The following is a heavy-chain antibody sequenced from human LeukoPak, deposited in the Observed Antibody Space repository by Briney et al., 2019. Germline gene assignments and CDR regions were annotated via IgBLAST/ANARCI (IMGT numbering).Heavy chain of an antibody. J-gene: IGHJ5*02. D-gene: IGHD1-14*01. CDR3: AKAPGGLFDP. Sequence: PGGSLRLSCAASGFTFSSYAMSWVRQAPGKGLEWVSAISGSGGNTYYADSVKGRFTISRDDSKNTLYLQMNSLRAEDSAVCYCAKAPGGLFDPWGQGTLVTVSS. V-gene: IGHV3-23*01. CDR2: ISGSGGNT. CDR1: GFTFSSYA.